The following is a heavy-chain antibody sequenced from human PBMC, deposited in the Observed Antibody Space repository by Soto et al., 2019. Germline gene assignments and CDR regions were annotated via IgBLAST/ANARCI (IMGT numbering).Heavy chain of an antibody. D-gene: IGHD2-15*01. Sequence: QVQLVESGGGVVQPGRSLRLSCAASGFTFNNFGMHWVRQAPGKGLEWVAVISHDGSNKYYTDSVKGRFTISRDNSKNTLYLQMNSVRPEDMAVYYCVKAGRSFVAVKTAVDALDIWGQGTMVTVSS. CDR2: ISHDGSNK. V-gene: IGHV3-30*18. CDR3: VKAGRSFVAVKTAVDALDI. J-gene: IGHJ3*02. CDR1: GFTFNNFG.